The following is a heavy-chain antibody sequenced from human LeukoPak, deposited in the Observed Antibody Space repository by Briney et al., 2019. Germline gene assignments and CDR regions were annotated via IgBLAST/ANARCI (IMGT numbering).Heavy chain of an antibody. J-gene: IGHJ6*02. CDR3: ATDSDYYYGMDV. V-gene: IGHV1-2*02. Sequence: ASVKVSCKASGYTFTGYYIHWVRQAPAQGLEWMGRINPNSGGTSYAQKFQGRVTVTRDTSITTAYMELSRLRSDDTAVYYCATDSDYYYGMDVWGQGTTVTVSS. CDR2: INPNSGGT. CDR1: GYTFTGYY.